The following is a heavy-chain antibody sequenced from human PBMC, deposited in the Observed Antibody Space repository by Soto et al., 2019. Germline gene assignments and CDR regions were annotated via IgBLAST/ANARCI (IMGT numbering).Heavy chain of an antibody. CDR2: TYYRSKWYN. CDR1: GDSVSSDTAA. V-gene: IGHV6-1*01. CDR3: ARAKEYTSSSGMDV. D-gene: IGHD6-6*01. Sequence: SQTLSLTCAISGDSVSSDTAAWNWIRQSPSRGLEWLGRTYYRSKWYNDYAVSVKSRITLNPDTSKNQFSLQLNSLTPEDTAVYYCARAKEYTSSSGMDVRGQGITVTVSS. J-gene: IGHJ6*02.